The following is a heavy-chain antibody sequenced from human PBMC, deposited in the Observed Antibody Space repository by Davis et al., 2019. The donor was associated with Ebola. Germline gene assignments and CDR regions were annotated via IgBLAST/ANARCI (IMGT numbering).Heavy chain of an antibody. CDR3: ARDRHDYGDVALALTSDH. J-gene: IGHJ4*02. CDR1: GIDFGTSI. CDR2: FPIDGGYT. V-gene: IGHV3-30-3*01. D-gene: IGHD4-17*01. Sequence: PGGSLRLSCIVSGIDFGTSIMHWVRQAPGKGLEWVALFPIDGGYTQYGDAVKGRFTISRDDSENTLYLQMNNLRAEDTAVYYCARDRHDYGDVALALTSDHWGQGTLVTVSS.